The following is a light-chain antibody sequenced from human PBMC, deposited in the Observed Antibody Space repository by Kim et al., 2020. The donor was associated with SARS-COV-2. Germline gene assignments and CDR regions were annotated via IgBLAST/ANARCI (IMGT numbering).Light chain of an antibody. CDR2: SDT. J-gene: IGLJ3*02. V-gene: IGLV3-21*04. CDR1: DIGSKS. CDR3: QVWDSSSNHPV. Sequence: APGKTATITSGGNDIGSKSMHWCQQKPSQAPVLVIYSDTDRHSVIPGRFSGSSSGNTATLTISRVGAEDEADYSYQVWDSSSNHPVFGGGTQLTVL.